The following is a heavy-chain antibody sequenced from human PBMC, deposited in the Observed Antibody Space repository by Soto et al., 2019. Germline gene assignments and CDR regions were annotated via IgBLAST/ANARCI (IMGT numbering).Heavy chain of an antibody. CDR3: ATWLLREHAFDI. Sequence: DVQLVESGGGLIQPGGSLRLSCAASGFTFSGKKYLTWVRQAPGKGLEWVSALYSTDGTFYADSVKGRFTISKDKSKNTFYLQLNSLRPDDTAVYYCATWLLREHAFDIWGLGTMVTVSS. D-gene: IGHD2-15*01. CDR1: GFTFSGKKY. J-gene: IGHJ3*02. V-gene: IGHV3-53*01. CDR2: LYSTDGT.